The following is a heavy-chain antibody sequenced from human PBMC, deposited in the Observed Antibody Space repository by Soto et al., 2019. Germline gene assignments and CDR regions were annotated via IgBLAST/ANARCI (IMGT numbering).Heavy chain of an antibody. CDR1: GGSFSGYY. CDR3: ASLRSRWNIDY. J-gene: IGHJ4*02. Sequence: ASETLSLTCAVYGGSFSGYYWSWIRQPPGKGLEWIGYIYYTGSTHYNPSLKSRLFTSLDTSKDQFSLQLTSVTAADTAVYYCASLRSRWNIDYWGQGTLVTVSS. CDR2: IYYTGST. D-gene: IGHD6-13*01. V-gene: IGHV4-34*01.